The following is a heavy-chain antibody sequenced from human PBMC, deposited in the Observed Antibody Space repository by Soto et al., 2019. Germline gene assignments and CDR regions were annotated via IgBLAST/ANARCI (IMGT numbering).Heavy chain of an antibody. CDR3: ARKGSSSTLDY. D-gene: IGHD6-6*01. J-gene: IGHJ4*02. CDR1: GFTVSSNY. CDR2: IYSGGST. Sequence: GGSLRLSCAASGFTVSSNYMSWVRQAPGEGLEWVSVIYSGGSTYYADSVKGRFTISRHNSKNTLYLQMNSLRAEDTAVYHCARKGSSSTLDYWGQGTLVTVSS. V-gene: IGHV3-53*04.